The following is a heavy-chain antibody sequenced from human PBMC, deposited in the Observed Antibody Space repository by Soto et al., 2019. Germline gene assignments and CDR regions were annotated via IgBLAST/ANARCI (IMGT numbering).Heavy chain of an antibody. Sequence: VPLLESGGGLVQPGGSLRLSCAASGFTFSSYAMSWVRQAPGKGLEWVSAISGSGGSTYYADSVKGRFTISRDNSKNTLYLQMNSLRAEDTAVYYCAKDPWGATVPYLCYWGQGTLVTVSS. CDR1: GFTFSSYA. V-gene: IGHV3-23*01. CDR2: ISGSGGST. J-gene: IGHJ4*02. D-gene: IGHD4-17*01. CDR3: AKDPWGATVPYLCY.